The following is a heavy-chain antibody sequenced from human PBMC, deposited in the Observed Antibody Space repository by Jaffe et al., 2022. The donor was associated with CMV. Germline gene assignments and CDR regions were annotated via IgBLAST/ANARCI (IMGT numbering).Heavy chain of an antibody. V-gene: IGHV1-2*02. Sequence: QVQLVQSGAEVKKPGASVKVSCKAFGYTFTGYYIHWVRQAPGQGLEWMGWINPDSGGTKYAQKFQGRLTMTRDTSISTAYMELSSLRSDDTAVYYCSRSGRGVGDWFDLWGQGTLVTVSS. CDR2: INPDSGGT. J-gene: IGHJ5*02. CDR1: GYTFTGYY. D-gene: IGHD2-8*01. CDR3: SRSGRGVGDWFDL.